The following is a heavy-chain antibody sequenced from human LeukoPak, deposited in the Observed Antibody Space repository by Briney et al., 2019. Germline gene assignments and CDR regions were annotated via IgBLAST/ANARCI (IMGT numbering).Heavy chain of an antibody. V-gene: IGHV4-34*01. Sequence: SETLSLTCAVYGGSFSDYWWTWIRQSPGKGLEWIGEVNHSGRTNYNPSLKSRVSISVDRSKKQFSLKLTSVTAADTAVYYCASTRRVLRYFDWSLRGGWFDPWGQGTLVTVSS. CDR3: ASTRRVLRYFDWSLRGGWFDP. D-gene: IGHD3-9*01. CDR1: GGSFSDYW. CDR2: VNHSGRT. J-gene: IGHJ5*02.